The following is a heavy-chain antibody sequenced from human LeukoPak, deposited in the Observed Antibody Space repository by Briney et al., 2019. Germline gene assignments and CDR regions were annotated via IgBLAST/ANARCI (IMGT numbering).Heavy chain of an antibody. CDR1: GYTFTSYG. CDR2: ISAYNGNT. V-gene: IGHV1-18*01. D-gene: IGHD3-22*01. Sequence: GASVKVSCKASGYTFTSYGISWVRQAPGQGLEWMGWISAYNGNTNYAQKLQGRVTMTTDTSTSTAYMELRSLRSDDTAVYYCARDRGITMIVVANVYWGQGTLVTVSS. J-gene: IGHJ4*02. CDR3: ARDRGITMIVVANVY.